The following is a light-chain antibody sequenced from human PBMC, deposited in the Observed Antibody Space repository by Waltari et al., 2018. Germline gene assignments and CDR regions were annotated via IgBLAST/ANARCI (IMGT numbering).Light chain of an antibody. Sequence: QSVLTQPPPASSTPRHRLTLPCSGRNSNIGSNTQNCYPQLPATAPKLLIYNNKKRASGIPDRFSGSKSDTSDSPAISGLQTEDEADYYCAAWDDSPNGYVFGTGTKVNVL. CDR2: NNK. V-gene: IGLV1-44*01. CDR3: AAWDDSPNGYV. J-gene: IGLJ1*01. CDR1: NSNIGSNT.